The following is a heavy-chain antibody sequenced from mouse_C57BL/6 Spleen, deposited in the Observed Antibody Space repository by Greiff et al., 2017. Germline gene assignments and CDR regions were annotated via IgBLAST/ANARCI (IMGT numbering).Heavy chain of an antibody. CDR1: GYTFTSYW. Sequence: QVQLQQPGAELVKPGASVKMSCKASGYTFTSYWITWVKQRPGQGLEWIGDIYPGSGSTNYNEKFKSKATLTVATSSSTAYMQLSSLTSEDSAVYYCARGLRGETWFAYWGQGALVTVSA. J-gene: IGHJ3*01. CDR3: ARGLRGETWFAY. D-gene: IGHD2-4*01. V-gene: IGHV1-55*01. CDR2: IYPGSGST.